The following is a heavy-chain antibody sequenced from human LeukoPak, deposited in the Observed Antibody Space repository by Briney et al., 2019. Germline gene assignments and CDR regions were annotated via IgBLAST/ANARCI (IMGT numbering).Heavy chain of an antibody. Sequence: SETLSLTCTVSGGSISNYYWSWIRQPPGKGLEWIGYIYDSGSTKYNPSLKSRVTISVDTSKNQFSLKLSSVTAADTAVYYCARDDYYDSSGYSDYWGQGTLVTASS. CDR3: ARDDYYDSSGYSDY. V-gene: IGHV4-59*01. CDR1: GGSISNYY. J-gene: IGHJ4*02. CDR2: IYDSGST. D-gene: IGHD3-22*01.